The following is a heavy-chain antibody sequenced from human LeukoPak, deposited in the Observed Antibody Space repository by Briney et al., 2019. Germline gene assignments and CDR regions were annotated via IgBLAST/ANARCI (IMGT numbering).Heavy chain of an antibody. Sequence: SETLSLTCSVSGGSINSTNYHWSWLRQRPGKGLEWIRHIFYSGRASYDPSLGSRPTISLDKSKNQFSLNLTSVTAADTALYYCARTVLKFYLDVWGKGTTVTVS. J-gene: IGHJ6*03. CDR2: IFYSGRA. CDR3: ARTVLKFYLDV. CDR1: GGSINSTNYH. V-gene: IGHV4-31*03.